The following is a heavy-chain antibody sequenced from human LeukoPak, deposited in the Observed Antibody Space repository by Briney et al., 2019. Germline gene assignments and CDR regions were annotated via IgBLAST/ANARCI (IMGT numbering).Heavy chain of an antibody. V-gene: IGHV4-39*01. J-gene: IGHJ5*02. Sequence: PSETLSLTCTVSGGSISSSSYYWGWIRQPPGKGLEWIGSIYYSGSTYYNPSLKSRVTISVDTPKNQFSLKLSSVTAADTAVYYCARGIAVPPWGWFDPWGQGTLVTVSS. CDR3: ARGIAVPPWGWFDP. CDR2: IYYSGST. D-gene: IGHD6-19*01. CDR1: GGSISSSSYY.